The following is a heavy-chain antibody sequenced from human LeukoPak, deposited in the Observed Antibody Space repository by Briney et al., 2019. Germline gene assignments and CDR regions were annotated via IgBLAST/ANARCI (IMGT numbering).Heavy chain of an antibody. Sequence: SQTLSLTCAISGYSVSSNSAAWNWIRQSPSRGLEWLGRTYYRSKWYYDYAVSVKSRITINPDTSKNQFSLQLNSVTPEDRAMYYCARARFSGSWLGAFDIWGQGTMVTVSA. D-gene: IGHD6-13*01. CDR3: ARARFSGSWLGAFDI. CDR1: GYSVSSNSAA. J-gene: IGHJ3*02. CDR2: TYYRSKWYY. V-gene: IGHV6-1*01.